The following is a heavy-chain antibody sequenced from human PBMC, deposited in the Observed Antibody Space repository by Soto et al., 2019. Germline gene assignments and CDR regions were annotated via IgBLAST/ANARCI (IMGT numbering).Heavy chain of an antibody. J-gene: IGHJ4*02. V-gene: IGHV3-21*01. D-gene: IGHD2-15*01. CDR3: ARYPLYCSGGSCYSGYVVSYFDY. Sequence: PGGSLRLSCAASGFTFSSYSMNWVRQAPGKGLEWVSSISSSSSYIYYADSVKGRFTISRDNAKNSLYLQMNSLRAEDTAVYYCARYPLYCSGGSCYSGYVVSYFDYWGQGTLVTVSS. CDR1: GFTFSSYS. CDR2: ISSSSSYI.